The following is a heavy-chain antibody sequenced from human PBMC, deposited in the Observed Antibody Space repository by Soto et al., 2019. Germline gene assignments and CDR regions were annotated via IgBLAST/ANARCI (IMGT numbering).Heavy chain of an antibody. Sequence: GESLKISCKGSGCSFSIYWIAWVRQMPGKGLEWMGVIYPGDSDTRYSPSFQGQVTISADKSNSTAYLQWSSLKDSDTAMYYCARQDGDGLFYFDYWGQGTLVTVSS. CDR2: IYPGDSDT. CDR1: GCSFSIYW. J-gene: IGHJ4*02. CDR3: ARQDGDGLFYFDY. V-gene: IGHV5-51*01. D-gene: IGHD4-17*01.